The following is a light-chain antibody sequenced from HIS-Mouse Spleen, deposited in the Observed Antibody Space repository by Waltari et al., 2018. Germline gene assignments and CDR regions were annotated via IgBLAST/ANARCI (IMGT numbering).Light chain of an antibody. V-gene: IGLV2-14*01. CDR3: SSYTSSSTYV. CDR2: EVR. Sequence: QSALTQPASVSGSPGQSITISCTGTSSDVGGYNYVSWYQQHPGKAPKLMIYEVRNRPSGVSKRFSGSKSGNTASLTISGLQAEDEADYYCSSYTSSSTYVFGTGTKVTVL. J-gene: IGLJ1*01. CDR1: SSDVGGYNY.